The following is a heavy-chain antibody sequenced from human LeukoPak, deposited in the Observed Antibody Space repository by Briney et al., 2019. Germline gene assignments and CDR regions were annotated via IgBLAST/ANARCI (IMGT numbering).Heavy chain of an antibody. CDR2: ISAYNGNT. CDR3: ARAELTIFGVVDYFDY. Sequence: ASVKVSFKASGYTFTSYGISWVRQAPGQGLEWMGWISAYNGNTNYAQKLQGRVTMTTDTSTSTAYMELRSLRSDDTAVYYCARAELTIFGVVDYFDYWGQGTLVTVSS. V-gene: IGHV1-18*01. CDR1: GYTFTSYG. D-gene: IGHD3-3*01. J-gene: IGHJ4*02.